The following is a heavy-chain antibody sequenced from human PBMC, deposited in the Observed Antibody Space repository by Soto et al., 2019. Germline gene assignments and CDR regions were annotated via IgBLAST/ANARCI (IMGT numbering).Heavy chain of an antibody. Sequence: EVQLVESGGGLVQPGGSLRLSCAASGFTFSSHWMSWVRQAAGKGLEWVANIKQDGSEKIYLDSVKGRFTISRDNARNSMYLQMNSLRADDTAVYYCARYTYNSGPQDSWGQGTLVTVSS. CDR2: IKQDGSEK. D-gene: IGHD6-19*01. CDR1: GFTFSSHW. CDR3: ARYTYNSGPQDS. V-gene: IGHV3-7*03. J-gene: IGHJ4*02.